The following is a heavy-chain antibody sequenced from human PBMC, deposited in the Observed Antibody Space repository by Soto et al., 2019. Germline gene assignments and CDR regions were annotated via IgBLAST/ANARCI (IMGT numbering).Heavy chain of an antibody. Sequence: SDTLSLTCTVSGGSISSGDYYWRWIRPPPGKGLEWIGYIYYSGSTYYNPSLKSRVTISVDTSKNQFSLKLSSVTAADTAVYYCARELRWLQLPVSWFDPWGQGTLVTVSS. CDR1: GGSISSGDYY. J-gene: IGHJ5*02. V-gene: IGHV4-30-4*02. CDR3: ARELRWLQLPVSWFDP. D-gene: IGHD5-12*01. CDR2: IYYSGST.